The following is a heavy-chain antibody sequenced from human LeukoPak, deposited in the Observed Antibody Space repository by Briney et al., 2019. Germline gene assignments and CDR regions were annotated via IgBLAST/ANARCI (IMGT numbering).Heavy chain of an antibody. D-gene: IGHD1-26*01. CDR2: VSSSGSP. J-gene: IGHJ4*02. CDR3: AGSVGGSTNDF. V-gene: IGHV4-4*07. CDR1: GDSINHYY. Sequence: SSETLSLTCTVSGDSINHYYWNWIRQPAGKGLEWIGHVSSSGSPYYNPSLRGRVTMSVDASKKQFSLKLSSVTAADTAVYYCAGSVGGSTNDFWGQGTLVTVSS.